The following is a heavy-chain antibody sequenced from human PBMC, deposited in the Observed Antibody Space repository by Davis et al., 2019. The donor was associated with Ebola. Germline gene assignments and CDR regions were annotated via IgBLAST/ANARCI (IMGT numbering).Heavy chain of an antibody. V-gene: IGHV1-69*13. CDR1: GYTFTSYG. J-gene: IGHJ4*02. CDR3: ARREAIAVAGQPFDY. D-gene: IGHD6-19*01. CDR2: IIPIFGTA. Sequence: AASVKVSCKASGYTFTSYGISWVRQAPGQGPEWMGGIIPIFGTANYAQKFQGRVTITADESTSTAYMELSSLRSEDTAVYYCARREAIAVAGQPFDYWGQGTLVTVSS.